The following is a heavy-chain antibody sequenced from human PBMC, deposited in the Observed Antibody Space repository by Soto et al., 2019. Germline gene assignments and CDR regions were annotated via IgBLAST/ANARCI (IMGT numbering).Heavy chain of an antibody. CDR2: IYYDGST. CDR1: GGSVNSGGYY. V-gene: IGHV4-31*03. CDR3: ARGLVPDYGGNLDYFDY. Sequence: SETLSLTCTVSGGSVNSGGYYWNWIRQHPGKDLEWIGYIYYDGSTYFNPSLQTRINISADTSKNQFSLKLSSVTAADTAVYYCARGLVPDYGGNLDYFDYWGQGTLVTVSS. D-gene: IGHD4-17*01. J-gene: IGHJ4*02.